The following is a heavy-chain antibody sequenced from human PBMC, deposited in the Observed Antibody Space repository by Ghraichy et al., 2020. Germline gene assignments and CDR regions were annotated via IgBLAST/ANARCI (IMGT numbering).Heavy chain of an antibody. CDR1: GGSISSSSYY. CDR2: IYYSGST. D-gene: IGHD6-19*01. CDR3: ARPGRIAVAGVFWLDAFDI. Sequence: SETLSLTCTVSGGSISSSSYYWGWIRQPPGKGLEWIGSIYYSGSTYYNPSLKSRVTISVDTSKNQFSLKLSSVTAADTAVYYCARPGRIAVAGVFWLDAFDIWGQGTMVTVSS. J-gene: IGHJ3*02. V-gene: IGHV4-39*01.